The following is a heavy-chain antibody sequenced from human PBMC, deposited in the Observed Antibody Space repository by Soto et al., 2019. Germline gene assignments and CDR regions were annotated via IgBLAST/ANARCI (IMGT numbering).Heavy chain of an antibody. Sequence: QVQLVQSGAEVKKPGASVKVSCQASGYTFTSYGISWVRQAPGQGLEWMGWISAYNGNTNYAQKLQGRVTMTTDTSTSTAYMELRSLRSDDTAVYYCARDSGRIAARFGERDFDYWGQGTLVTVSS. J-gene: IGHJ4*02. CDR2: ISAYNGNT. CDR1: GYTFTSYG. CDR3: ARDSGRIAARFGERDFDY. D-gene: IGHD6-6*01. V-gene: IGHV1-18*01.